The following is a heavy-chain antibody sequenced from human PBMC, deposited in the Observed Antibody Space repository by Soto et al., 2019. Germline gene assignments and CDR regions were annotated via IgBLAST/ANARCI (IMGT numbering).Heavy chain of an antibody. J-gene: IGHJ6*02. V-gene: IGHV3-11*01. CDR3: ARDNRSFWNAYYSRYDYYGMDV. D-gene: IGHD3-3*01. CDR1: GFSFSDYY. Sequence: HVQLVESGGGLVEPGGSLRLSCAASGFSFSDYYVNWIRQAPGKGLEWISYTGRSLYPIYYADSVKGRFSISRDSAKNSVFLQMNSLRVEDTAVYYCARDNRSFWNAYYSRYDYYGMDVWGRGTTVIVSS. CDR2: TGRSLYPI.